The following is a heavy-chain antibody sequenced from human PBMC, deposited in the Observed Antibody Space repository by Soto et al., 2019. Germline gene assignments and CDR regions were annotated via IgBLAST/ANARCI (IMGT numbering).Heavy chain of an antibody. J-gene: IGHJ6*02. V-gene: IGHV4-31*03. Sequence: SETLSLTCTVSGGSISSGGYYWSWIRQHPGKGLEWIGYIYYSGSTNYNPSLKSRVTISVDTSKNQFSLKLSSVTAADTAVYYCARATVVTTMDVWGQGTTVTVSS. CDR1: GGSISSGGYY. D-gene: IGHD3-22*01. CDR2: IYYSGST. CDR3: ARATVVTTMDV.